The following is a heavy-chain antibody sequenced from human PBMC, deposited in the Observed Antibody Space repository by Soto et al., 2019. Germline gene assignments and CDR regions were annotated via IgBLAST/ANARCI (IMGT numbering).Heavy chain of an antibody. V-gene: IGHV1-18*01. D-gene: IGHD6-25*01. J-gene: IGHJ6*02. CDR1: GYTFTSYG. Sequence: QVQLVQSGAEVKKPGASVKVSCKASGYTFTSYGISWVRQAPGQGLEWMGWISAYNGNTNYAQKLQGRVTMTTDTSTSTAYMELRSLRSDDTAVSYCAREAASAERDYYYGMDVWGQGTTVTVSS. CDR3: AREAASAERDYYYGMDV. CDR2: ISAYNGNT.